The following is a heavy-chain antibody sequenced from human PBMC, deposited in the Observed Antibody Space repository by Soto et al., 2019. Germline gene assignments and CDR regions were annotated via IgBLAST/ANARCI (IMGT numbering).Heavy chain of an antibody. Sequence: GGSLRLSCAASGFIFTRYSMNWVRQAPGKGLEWVSSISSTTNYIYYGDSMKGRFTISRDNAKNSLYLEMNSLRAEDTAVYYCARESEDLPSNFDYWGQGTLVTVSS. CDR2: ISSTTNYI. CDR1: GFIFTRYS. V-gene: IGHV3-21*06. CDR3: ARESEDLPSNFDY. J-gene: IGHJ4*02.